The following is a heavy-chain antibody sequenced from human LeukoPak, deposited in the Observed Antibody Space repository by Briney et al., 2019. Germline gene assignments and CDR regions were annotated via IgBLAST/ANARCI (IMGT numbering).Heavy chain of an antibody. CDR3: ARVRGLPWFDP. Sequence: GGSLRLSCAASGFTFSDTWMHWVRQAPGKGLVWVSRIRSDGSDTRYAESVKGRFTISRDNAKNSLYLQMNSLRAEDTAVYYCARVRGLPWFDPWGQGTLVTVSS. CDR2: IRSDGSDT. V-gene: IGHV3-74*01. D-gene: IGHD4-11*01. CDR1: GFTFSDTW. J-gene: IGHJ5*02.